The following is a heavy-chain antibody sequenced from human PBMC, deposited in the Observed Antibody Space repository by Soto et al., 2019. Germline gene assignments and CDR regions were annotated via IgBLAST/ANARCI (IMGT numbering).Heavy chain of an antibody. J-gene: IGHJ4*02. V-gene: IGHV4-30-4*01. CDR1: GGSISSGDYH. D-gene: IGHD5-12*01. CDR2: IYYSGST. CDR3: ARDPLVATTGFDY. Sequence: QVQLQESGPGLVKPSQTLSLTCTVSGGSISSGDYHWSWIRQPPGQGLEWIGYIYYSGSTYYNPSLKSRVTISVDTSKNQFSLKLSSVTAADTAVYYCARDPLVATTGFDYWGQGTLVTVSS.